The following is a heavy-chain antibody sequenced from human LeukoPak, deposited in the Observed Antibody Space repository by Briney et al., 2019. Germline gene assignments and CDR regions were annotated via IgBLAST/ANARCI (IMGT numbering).Heavy chain of an antibody. CDR2: ISASNGNA. Sequence: ASVKVSCKASGYTFTTYGITWVRQAPGQGLEWMGWISASNGNANYAQNLQGRVTMTTDTSTGTAYIELRSLRSDDTAVYYCAIAGNSSPDYWGQGTLVTVSS. J-gene: IGHJ4*02. CDR1: GYTFTTYG. V-gene: IGHV1-18*01. D-gene: IGHD6-6*01. CDR3: AIAGNSSPDY.